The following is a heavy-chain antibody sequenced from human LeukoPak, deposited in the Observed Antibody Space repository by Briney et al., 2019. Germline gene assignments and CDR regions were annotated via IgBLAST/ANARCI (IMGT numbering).Heavy chain of an antibody. V-gene: IGHV4-61*02. J-gene: IGHJ4*02. D-gene: IGHD3-10*01. CDR1: GGSISSGSYY. Sequence: SQTLSLTCTVSGGSISSGSYYWSWIRQPAGKGLEWIGRIYTSGSTNYNPSLKSRVTISVDTSKNQFSLKLSSVTAADTAVYYCARHLSGSGSVDWGQGTLVTVSS. CDR2: IYTSGST. CDR3: ARHLSGSGSVD.